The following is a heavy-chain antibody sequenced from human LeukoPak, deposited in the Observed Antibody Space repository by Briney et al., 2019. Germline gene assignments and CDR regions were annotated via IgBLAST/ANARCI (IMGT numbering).Heavy chain of an antibody. V-gene: IGHV3-23*01. D-gene: IGHD1-26*01. J-gene: IGHJ4*02. CDR2: ISGSGGST. Sequence: GGSLRLSCAASGFTFSGYAMSWVRQAPGKGLEWVSAISGSGGSTYYADSVKGRFTIFRDNSKNTLYLQMNSLRAEDTAVYYCAKSVGATGRRYFDYWGQGTLVTVSS. CDR1: GFTFSGYA. CDR3: AKSVGATGRRYFDY.